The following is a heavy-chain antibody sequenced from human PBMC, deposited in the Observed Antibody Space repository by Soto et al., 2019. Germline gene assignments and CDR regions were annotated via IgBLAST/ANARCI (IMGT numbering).Heavy chain of an antibody. CDR2: TYYRSKWYN. J-gene: IGHJ4*02. Sequence: SQTLSLTCAISGDSVSSNRAAWNWIRQSPSRGLEWLGRTYYRSKWYNDYAVSVKSRITINPDTSKNQFSLQLNSVTPEDTAVYYCARAWGFSSGWYGSFSYLGQGTLVTVSS. V-gene: IGHV6-1*01. CDR3: ARAWGFSSGWYGSFSY. CDR1: GDSVSSNRAA. D-gene: IGHD6-19*01.